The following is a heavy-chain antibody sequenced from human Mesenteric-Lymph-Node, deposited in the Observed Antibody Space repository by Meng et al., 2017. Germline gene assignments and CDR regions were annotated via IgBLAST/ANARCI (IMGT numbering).Heavy chain of an antibody. CDR3: VISSHN. D-gene: IGHD3-3*02. J-gene: IGHJ4*02. CDR2: INHSGST. Sequence: QVQLRESGPALVKPSQTLSLTCAVYGGSFSGYYWSWIRQPPGKGLEWIGEINHSGSTNYNPSLKSRVTISVDTSKNQFSLKLSSVTAADTAVYYCVISSHNWGQGTLVTVSS. V-gene: IGHV4-34*09. CDR1: GGSFSGYY.